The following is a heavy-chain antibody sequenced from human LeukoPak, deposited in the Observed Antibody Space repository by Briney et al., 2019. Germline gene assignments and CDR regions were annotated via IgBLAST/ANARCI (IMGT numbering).Heavy chain of an antibody. CDR3: ASSTPYRGGYYMVDAFDI. CDR1: GDSVSSNSAA. V-gene: IGHV6-1*01. J-gene: IGHJ3*02. Sequence: SQTLSLTCALSGDSVSSNSAAWNWIRQSPSRGLEWLGRTYYRSKWYNDYAVSVKSRITINPDTSKNQFSLQLNSVTPEDTAVYYCASSTPYRGGYYMVDAFDIWGQGTMVTVSS. CDR2: TYYRSKWYN. D-gene: IGHD1-26*01.